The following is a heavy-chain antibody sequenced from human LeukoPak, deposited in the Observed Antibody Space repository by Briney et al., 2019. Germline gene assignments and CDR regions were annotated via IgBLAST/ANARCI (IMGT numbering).Heavy chain of an antibody. CDR3: AREPFSGYDPHVWFDP. V-gene: IGHV1-8*03. D-gene: IGHD5-12*01. Sequence: GASVKVSCKASGYTFTSYDINWVRQATGQGLEWMGWMNPNSGNTGYAQKFQGRVTITRNTSISTAYMELRSLRSDDTAVYYCAREPFSGYDPHVWFDPWGQGTLVTVSS. J-gene: IGHJ5*02. CDR2: MNPNSGNT. CDR1: GYTFTSYD.